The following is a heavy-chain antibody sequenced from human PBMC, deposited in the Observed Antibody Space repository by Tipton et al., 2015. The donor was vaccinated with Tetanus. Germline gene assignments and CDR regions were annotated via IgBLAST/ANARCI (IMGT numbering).Heavy chain of an antibody. CDR1: GGSFSGYY. CDR2: INHSGST. V-gene: IGHV4-34*01. CDR3: AAEPVVVTAAAFDY. D-gene: IGHD2-21*02. J-gene: IGHJ4*02. Sequence: TLSLTCAVYGGSFSGYYWSWIRQPPGKGLEWIGEINHSGSTNYNPSLKSRVTISVDTSKNHFSLKLSSVTAADTAVYYCAAEPVVVTAAAFDYWGQGTLVTVSS.